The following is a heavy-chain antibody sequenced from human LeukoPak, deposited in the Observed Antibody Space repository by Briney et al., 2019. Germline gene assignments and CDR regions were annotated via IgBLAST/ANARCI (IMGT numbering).Heavy chain of an antibody. CDR3: VRSYDY. J-gene: IGHJ4*02. Sequence: GGSLRLPCAASGFTLSSYWMTWVRLAPGKGLEWVANIKEDGSEKHYVDSVKGRFTISRDNAKNSLSLEMNSLRAEDTAVYYCVRSYDYWGQGTQVTVSS. CDR2: IKEDGSEK. V-gene: IGHV3-7*01. CDR1: GFTLSSYW.